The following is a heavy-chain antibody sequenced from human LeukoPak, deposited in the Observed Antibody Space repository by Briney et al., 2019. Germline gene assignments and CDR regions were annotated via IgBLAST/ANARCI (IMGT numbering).Heavy chain of an antibody. CDR1: GYTFTSYG. CDR2: ISAYNGNT. D-gene: IGHD5-18*01. Sequence: ASVKVSCKASGYTFTSYGISWVRQAPGQGLEWMGWISAYNGNTNSAQKVQGRVTLTTDTSTSTACMELRSLRSDDTAVYYCARQVDTSMALPDYWGQGTLVTVSS. J-gene: IGHJ4*02. V-gene: IGHV1-18*01. CDR3: ARQVDTSMALPDY.